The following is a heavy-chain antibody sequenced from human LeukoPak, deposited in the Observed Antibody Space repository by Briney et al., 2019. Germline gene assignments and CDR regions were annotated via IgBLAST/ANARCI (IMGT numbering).Heavy chain of an antibody. CDR1: GYTFTSYD. CDR3: ARALVYYDFWSGLGSSSYYYYGMDV. CDR2: MNPNSGNT. Sequence: GASVKLSCKASGYTFTSYDINWVRQATGQGLEWMGWMNPNSGNTGYAQKFQGRVTMTRNTSISTAYMELSSLRSEDPAVYYCARALVYYDFWSGLGSSSYYYYGMDVWGQGTTVTVSS. D-gene: IGHD3-3*01. J-gene: IGHJ6*02. V-gene: IGHV1-8*01.